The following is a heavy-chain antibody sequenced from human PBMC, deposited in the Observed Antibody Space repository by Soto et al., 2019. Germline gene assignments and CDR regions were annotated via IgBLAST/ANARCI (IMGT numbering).Heavy chain of an antibody. CDR3: ARDLFGDPLDY. V-gene: IGHV3-66*01. CDR1: GFTVSSNY. J-gene: IGHJ4*02. Sequence: EVQLVESGGGLVQPGGSLRLSCAASGFTVSSNYMSWVRQAPGKGLEWVSVIYSGGSTYYADSVKGRFTISRDNSKNTLYLQMNSLRAEDTAVYYGARDLFGDPLDYWGQGTLVTVSS. CDR2: IYSGGST. D-gene: IGHD4-17*01.